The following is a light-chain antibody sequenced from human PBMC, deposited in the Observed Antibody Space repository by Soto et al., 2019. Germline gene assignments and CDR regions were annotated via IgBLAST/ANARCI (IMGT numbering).Light chain of an antibody. CDR3: QQSYSIPYT. CDR2: AAS. J-gene: IGKJ2*01. V-gene: IGKV1-39*01. Sequence: MPNSRPSLLPPEGTEVTIPAWPARVITTILSWFQQKQGKAPNLLIYAASSLKSGVPSRFSGSGSGTDFTLTISSLQPEDFATYYCQQSYSIPYTFGQGTKLEIK. CDR1: RVITT.